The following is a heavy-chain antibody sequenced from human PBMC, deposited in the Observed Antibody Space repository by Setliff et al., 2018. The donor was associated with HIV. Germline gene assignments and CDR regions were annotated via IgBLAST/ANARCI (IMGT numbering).Heavy chain of an antibody. V-gene: IGHV4-39*07. D-gene: IGHD2-21*01. CDR1: GGSISSSGPGYY. CDR2: VYYSGST. CDR3: ARDLSQPQFVVTPLNAFDI. Sequence: SETLSLTCTVSGGSISSSGPGYYWGWVRQPPGGGLEWIGNVYYSGSTYYNPSLRSRLTMSVDSSKNQFSLSLSSVTAADTAVYYCARDLSQPQFVVTPLNAFDIWGQGTMVTVSS. J-gene: IGHJ3*02.